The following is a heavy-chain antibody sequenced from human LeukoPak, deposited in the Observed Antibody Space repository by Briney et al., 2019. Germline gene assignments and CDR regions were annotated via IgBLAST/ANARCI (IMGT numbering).Heavy chain of an antibody. J-gene: IGHJ4*02. CDR2: IIPIFGTA. V-gene: IGHV1-69*05. CDR3: ARTGTIDWTYDY. Sequence: SVKVSCKASGGTFSSYAISWVRQAPGQGLEWMGGIIPIFGTANYAQKCQGRVTITTDESTSTAYMELSSLRSEDTAVYYCARTGTIDWTYDYWGQGTLVTVSS. D-gene: IGHD1-7*01. CDR1: GGTFSSYA.